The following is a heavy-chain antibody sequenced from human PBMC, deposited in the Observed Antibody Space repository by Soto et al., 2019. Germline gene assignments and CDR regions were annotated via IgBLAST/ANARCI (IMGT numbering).Heavy chain of an antibody. CDR3: ARDGISGAEPFEI. V-gene: IGHV1-18*01. CDR1: GYTFINYG. Sequence: QVQLVQSGAEVKMPGASVKVSCKASGYTFINYGISWVRQTPGQGLEWMGWISAYNGNLNYAQKIQGRVTMTTDASTTTAYMELRSLRSDDTAVYYCARDGISGAEPFEIWGQGTMVTVSS. D-gene: IGHD1-20*01. J-gene: IGHJ3*02. CDR2: ISAYNGNL.